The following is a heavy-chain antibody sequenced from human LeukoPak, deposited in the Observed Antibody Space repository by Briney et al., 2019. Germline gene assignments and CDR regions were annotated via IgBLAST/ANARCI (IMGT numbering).Heavy chain of an antibody. V-gene: IGHV4-31*03. J-gene: IGHJ4*02. CDR3: AREGYSGYGSYFDY. Sequence: SETLSLTCTVSGGSISSGGYYWSWIRQHPGKGVEWIGYIYYSGSTYYNPSLKSRVTISVDTSKNQFSLKLSSVTAADTAVYYCAREGYSGYGSYFDYWGQGTLVTVSS. CDR1: GGSISSGGYY. CDR2: IYYSGST. D-gene: IGHD5-12*01.